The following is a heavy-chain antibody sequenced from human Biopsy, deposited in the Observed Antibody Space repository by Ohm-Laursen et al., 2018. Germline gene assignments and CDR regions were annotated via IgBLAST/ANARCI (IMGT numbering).Heavy chain of an antibody. Sequence: GTLSLTWAVSGHSVRSGYYWGWIRQPPGKGLEWIGSIFYGGITYYNPSLKSRVTISVDTSKNQFSLNLSSVTGADTAVYYCARHPTGFWFDPWGQGTLVAVSS. J-gene: IGHJ5*02. CDR2: IFYGGIT. V-gene: IGHV4-38-2*01. CDR3: ARHPTGFWFDP. CDR1: GHSVRSGYY.